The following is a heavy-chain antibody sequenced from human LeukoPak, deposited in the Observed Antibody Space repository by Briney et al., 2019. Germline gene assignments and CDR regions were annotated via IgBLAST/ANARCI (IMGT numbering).Heavy chain of an antibody. D-gene: IGHD2-15*01. CDR1: GGSFSGYY. J-gene: IGHJ4*02. Sequence: RSSETLSLTCAVYGGSFSGYYWSWIRQPPGKGLEWIGSIYYSGSTYYNPSLKSRVTISVDTSKNQFSLKLSSVTAADTAVYYCARDSWSLGVAANGYWGQGTLVTVSS. V-gene: IGHV4-34*01. CDR2: IYYSGST. CDR3: ARDSWSLGVAANGY.